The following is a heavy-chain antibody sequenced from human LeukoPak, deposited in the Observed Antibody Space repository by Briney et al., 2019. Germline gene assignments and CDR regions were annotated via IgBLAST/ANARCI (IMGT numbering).Heavy chain of an antibody. Sequence: PGGSLRLSCAASGFTFSSYWMHWVRQAPGKGLVWVSRINSDGSSTSYADSVKGRFTISRDNAKNTLYLQMNSLRAEDTAVYYCATDPYLEWPDYWGQGTLVTVSS. D-gene: IGHD3-3*01. CDR2: INSDGSST. J-gene: IGHJ4*02. CDR1: GFTFSSYW. CDR3: ATDPYLEWPDY. V-gene: IGHV3-74*01.